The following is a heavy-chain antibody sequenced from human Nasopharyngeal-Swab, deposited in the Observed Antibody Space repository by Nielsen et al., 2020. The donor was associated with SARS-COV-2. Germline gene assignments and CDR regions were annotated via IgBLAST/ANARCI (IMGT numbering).Heavy chain of an antibody. CDR1: GGSFSGYY. D-gene: IGHD6-13*01. CDR3: ASIAAAGT. J-gene: IGHJ4*02. V-gene: IGHV4-34*01. Sequence: SETPSLTCAVYGGSFSGYYWSWIRQPPGKGLEWIGEINHSGSTNYNPSLKSRVTISVDTSKNQFSLKLSSVTAADTAVYYCASIAAAGTWGQGTLVTVSS. CDR2: INHSGST.